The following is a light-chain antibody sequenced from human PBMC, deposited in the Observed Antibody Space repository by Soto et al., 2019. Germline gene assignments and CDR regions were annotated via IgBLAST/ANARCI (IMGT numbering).Light chain of an antibody. CDR3: QQYNNWPLT. J-gene: IGKJ5*01. Sequence: IVVTLSPANLALSPGERATLSCRARYRDSSYLAWYQERPGQAPRLPIYAASSRATGVPDRFSGSGSGTDFTLTIRRLEPEDFAVYYCQQYNNWPLTLGPGTRLEIK. CDR1: YRDSSY. V-gene: IGKV3D-20*02. CDR2: AAS.